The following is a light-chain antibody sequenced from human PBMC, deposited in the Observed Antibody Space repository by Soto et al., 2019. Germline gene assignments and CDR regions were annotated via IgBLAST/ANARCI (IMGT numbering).Light chain of an antibody. CDR1: QSVGTN. J-gene: IGKJ5*01. Sequence: DIMMTQSPGTLSVSPGERATLSCRASQSVGTNLAWYQQRPGQAPRLLVYGASTRASGIPPRFSGSGSGTDFTLTISSLQSEDFAVYYCQQLNYWPRITFGQGTRMEIK. V-gene: IGKV3-15*01. CDR2: GAS. CDR3: QQLNYWPRIT.